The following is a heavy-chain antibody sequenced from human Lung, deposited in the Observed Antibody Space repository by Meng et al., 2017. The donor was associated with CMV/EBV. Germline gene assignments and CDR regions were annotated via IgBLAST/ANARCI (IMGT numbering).Heavy chain of an antibody. CDR3: ARDAGTIAVSGIGDY. Sequence: ASVXVSCKASGYIFTKYGVNWMRQAPGQGPEWMGWISAYNGDTMYAPKVQGRVTMTTDTSTSTAYMELRGLRSDDTAVYYCARDAGTIAVSGIGDYWGRGXLVTVSS. J-gene: IGHJ4*02. CDR1: GYIFTKYG. D-gene: IGHD6-19*01. CDR2: ISAYNGDT. V-gene: IGHV1-18*01.